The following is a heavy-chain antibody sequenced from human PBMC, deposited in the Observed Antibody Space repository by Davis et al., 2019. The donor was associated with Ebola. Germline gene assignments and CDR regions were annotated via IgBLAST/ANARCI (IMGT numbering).Heavy chain of an antibody. D-gene: IGHD2-2*01. V-gene: IGHV3-48*01. J-gene: IGHJ4*02. CDR2: ITTYGWST. CDR1: GFAFSNYN. Sequence: GESLKISCTASGFAFSNYNMNWFRPAPGKGLEWVSSITTYGWSTYYADSVKGRFIISRDNAKNSLFLQMHSLRGDDTAVYFCARETPISSRSDWWGQGTLVTVSS. CDR3: ARETPISSRSDW.